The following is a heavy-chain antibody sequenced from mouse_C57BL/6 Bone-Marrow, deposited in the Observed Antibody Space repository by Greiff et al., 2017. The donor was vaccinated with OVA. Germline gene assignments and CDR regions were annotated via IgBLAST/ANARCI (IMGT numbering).Heavy chain of an antibody. CDR1: GYTFTNYW. CDR3: ARAHYDYGHWYFDV. V-gene: IGHV1-63*01. J-gene: IGHJ1*03. D-gene: IGHD2-4*01. CDR2: IYPGGGYT. Sequence: VKLMESGAELVRPGTSVKMSCKASGYTFTNYWIGWAKQRPGHGLEWIGDIYPGGGYTNYNEKFKGKATLTADKSSSTAYMQFSSLTSEDSAIYYCARAHYDYGHWYFDVWGTGTTVTVSS.